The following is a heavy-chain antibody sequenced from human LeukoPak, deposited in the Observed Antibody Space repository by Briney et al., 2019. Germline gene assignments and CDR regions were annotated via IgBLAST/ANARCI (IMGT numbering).Heavy chain of an antibody. CDR3: ARGTIADYYDSSGYSYYYDYYMDV. J-gene: IGHJ6*03. V-gene: IGHV3-48*03. D-gene: IGHD3-22*01. Sequence: GGSLRLSSAASGFTFSSYEMNWVRQAPGKGLEWVSYISSSGSTIYYADSVKGRFTISRDNAKNSLYLQMNSLRAEDTAVYYCARGTIADYYDSSGYSYYYDYYMDVWGKGTTVTISS. CDR2: ISSSGSTI. CDR1: GFTFSSYE.